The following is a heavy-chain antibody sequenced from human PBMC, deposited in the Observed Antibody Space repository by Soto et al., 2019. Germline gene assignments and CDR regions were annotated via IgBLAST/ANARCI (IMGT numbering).Heavy chain of an antibody. CDR2: IRSKANSYAT. CDR3: TSIVGGDDAFDI. D-gene: IGHD1-26*01. J-gene: IGHJ3*02. V-gene: IGHV3-73*02. CDR1: GFTFSGSA. Sequence: EVQLVESGGGLVQPGGSLKLSCAASGFTFSGSAMHWVRQASGKGLEWVGRIRSKANSYATAYAASVKGRFTISRDDSKNTAYLKMNSLKTEDTAVYYCTSIVGGDDAFDIWGQGTMVTVSS.